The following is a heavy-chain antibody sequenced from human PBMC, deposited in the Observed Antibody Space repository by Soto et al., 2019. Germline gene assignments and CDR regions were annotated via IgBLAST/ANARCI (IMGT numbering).Heavy chain of an antibody. CDR3: ASLGARYYYYGVDV. V-gene: IGHV4-61*01. CDR2: IYYSGST. J-gene: IGHJ6*02. D-gene: IGHD3-16*02. CDR1: GDSVSSGSFY. Sequence: SETLSLTCTVSGDSVSSGSFYWSWIRQPPGKGLEWIGYIYYSGSTNYNPSLKSRVTISMDTSKNQFSLKLTSVTAADTAVYYCASLGARYYYYGVDVWGQGTTVTVSS.